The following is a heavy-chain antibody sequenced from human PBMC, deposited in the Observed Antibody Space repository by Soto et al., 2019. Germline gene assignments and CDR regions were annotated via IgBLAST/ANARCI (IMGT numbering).Heavy chain of an antibody. CDR2: INSGNGNT. CDR1: GYSFTSYA. D-gene: IGHD1-26*01. Sequence: QVQLVQSGAEVTKPGASVKISCKASGYSFTSYALHWVRQAPGQSLEWMGWINSGNGNTKYSQNFQGRVTISRDTSASTAFMELSRLTSEDTAVYYCAREGGWFDPWGQGTLVTVSS. V-gene: IGHV1-3*01. J-gene: IGHJ5*02. CDR3: AREGGWFDP.